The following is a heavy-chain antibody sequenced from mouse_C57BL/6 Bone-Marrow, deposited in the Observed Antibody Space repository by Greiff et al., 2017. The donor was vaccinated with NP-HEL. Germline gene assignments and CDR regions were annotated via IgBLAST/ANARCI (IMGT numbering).Heavy chain of an antibody. J-gene: IGHJ2*01. CDR2: IYPGSGNT. CDR3: ARCQSGTCDY. CDR1: GYTFTDYY. Sequence: QVQLQQSGAELVRPGASVKLSCKASGYTFTDYYINWVKQRPGQGLEWIARIYPGSGNTYYNEKFKGKATLTAEKSSSTAYMQLSSLTSEDSAVYFCARCQSGTCDYWGQGTTLTVSS. D-gene: IGHD4-1*01. V-gene: IGHV1-76*01.